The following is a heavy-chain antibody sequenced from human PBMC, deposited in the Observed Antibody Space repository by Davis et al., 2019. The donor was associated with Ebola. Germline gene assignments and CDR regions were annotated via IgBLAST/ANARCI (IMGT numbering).Heavy chain of an antibody. J-gene: IGHJ3*02. CDR3: AKITMIVVVIDDAFDI. CDR1: GFTFSSYA. V-gene: IGHV3-23*01. D-gene: IGHD3-22*01. CDR2: ISGSGGST. Sequence: GESLKISCAASGFTFSSYAMSWVRQAPGKGLEWVSAISGSGGSTYYADSVKGRFTISRDNSKNTLYLQMNSLRAEDTAVYYCAKITMIVVVIDDAFDIWGQGTMVTVSS.